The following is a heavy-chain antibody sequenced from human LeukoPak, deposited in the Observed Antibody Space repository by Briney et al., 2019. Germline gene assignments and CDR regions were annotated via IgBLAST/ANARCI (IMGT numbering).Heavy chain of an antibody. D-gene: IGHD1-26*01. Sequence: GGSLRLSCAASGFTFSSYGMHWVRQAPGKGLEWVAVIWYDGSNKYYADSVKGRFTISRDNAKNSLYLQMNSLRAEDTAVYYCASGAIVGAVKHGAGDYWGQGTLVTVSS. CDR3: ASGAIVGAVKHGAGDY. CDR2: IWYDGSNK. V-gene: IGHV3-33*03. J-gene: IGHJ4*02. CDR1: GFTFSSYG.